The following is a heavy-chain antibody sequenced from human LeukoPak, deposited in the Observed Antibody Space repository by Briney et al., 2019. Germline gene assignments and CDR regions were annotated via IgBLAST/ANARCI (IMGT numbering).Heavy chain of an antibody. J-gene: IGHJ6*03. CDR3: ARDYFDSSDYPRTYYYYYMDV. D-gene: IGHD3-22*01. CDR2: ISSTSTFI. Sequence: GGSLRLSCAASGFTFSRYSMNWVRQAPGKGLEWVASISSTSTFIYSADSVKGRFTISRDTAKDSLFLQMNSLRAEDTAIYYCARDYFDSSDYPRTYYYYYMDVWGKGTTVTVSS. V-gene: IGHV3-21*01. CDR1: GFTFSRYS.